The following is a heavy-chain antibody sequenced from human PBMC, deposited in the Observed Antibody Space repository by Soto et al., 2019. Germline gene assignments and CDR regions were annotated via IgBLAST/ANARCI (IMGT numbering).Heavy chain of an antibody. J-gene: IGHJ6*02. V-gene: IGHV4-61*01. CDR3: ARAPGGNSRAVLYYGMDV. Sequence: PSETLSLTCTVSGGSVSSGSYHWSWIRQPPGKGLEWIGYIDYSGSTKYNPTLKSRVTISVDTSKNQFSLKLSSVTAADTAVYYCARAPGGNSRAVLYYGMDVWGQGTTVTVSS. CDR1: GGSVSSGSYH. CDR2: IDYSGST. D-gene: IGHD2-21*02.